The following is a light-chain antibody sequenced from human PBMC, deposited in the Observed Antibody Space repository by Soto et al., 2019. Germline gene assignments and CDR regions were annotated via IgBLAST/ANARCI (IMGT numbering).Light chain of an antibody. J-gene: IGKJ5*01. CDR2: DAS. CDR3: QHRSNWYPNT. Sequence: EIVLTQSPATLSLSPGERATLSCRASQSVSSYLAWYQQKPGQAPRLLIYDASNRGTGIPARFSGSGSGTDFTLTTSSLEPQDFSVYYCQHRSNWYPNTFGQGTRLEIK. V-gene: IGKV3D-11*02. CDR1: QSVSSY.